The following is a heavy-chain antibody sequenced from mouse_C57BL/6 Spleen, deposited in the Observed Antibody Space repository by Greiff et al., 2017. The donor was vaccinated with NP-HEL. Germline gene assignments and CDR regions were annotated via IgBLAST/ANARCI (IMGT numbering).Heavy chain of an antibody. V-gene: IGHV1-19*01. Sequence: EVQLQQSGPVLVKPGASVKMSCQASGYTFTDYYMNWVKQSHGKSLEWIGVINPYNGGTSYNQKFKGKATLTVDKSSSTAYMELNSLTSEDSAVYYCVRKGSGYAMDYWGQGTSVTVAS. D-gene: IGHD1-1*01. CDR3: VRKGSGYAMDY. CDR2: INPYNGGT. CDR1: GYTFTDYY. J-gene: IGHJ4*01.